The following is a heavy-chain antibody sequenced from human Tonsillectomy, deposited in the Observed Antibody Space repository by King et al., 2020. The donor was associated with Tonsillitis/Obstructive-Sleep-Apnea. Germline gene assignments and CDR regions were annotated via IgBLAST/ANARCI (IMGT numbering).Heavy chain of an antibody. CDR1: GGSFSTYY. V-gene: IGHV4-34*01. Sequence: VQLQQWGAGLLKPSETLSLTCAVYGGSFSTYYWSWIRQAPGKGLEWIGEINHSGNTNYNPSLKSRVTISLDTSKNQFSLKLSSVTAADTAVYYCASSGFVTAFDIWGPGTMVTVSS. D-gene: IGHD3-16*01. CDR2: INHSGNT. J-gene: IGHJ3*02. CDR3: ASSGFVTAFDI.